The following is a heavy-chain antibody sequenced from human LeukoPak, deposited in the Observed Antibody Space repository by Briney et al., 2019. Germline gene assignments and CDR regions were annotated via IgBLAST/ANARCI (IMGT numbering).Heavy chain of an antibody. CDR3: AKVLRTAELLGFDN. J-gene: IGHJ4*02. CDR1: GFTFSSYA. D-gene: IGHD1-26*01. V-gene: IGHV3-23*01. Sequence: GGSLRLSCAASGFTFSSYAMSWVRQAPGKGLEWVSAISISVGTTYYADSLKGGFTISRDNSKNTLSLQMDELRAEETAVYYCAKVLRTAELLGFDNWGQGTLVTVSS. CDR2: ISISVGTT.